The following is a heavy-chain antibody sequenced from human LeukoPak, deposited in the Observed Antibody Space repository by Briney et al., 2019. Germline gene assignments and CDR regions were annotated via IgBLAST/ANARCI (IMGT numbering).Heavy chain of an antibody. D-gene: IGHD3-16*02. CDR1: GGSFSGYY. V-gene: IGHV4-34*01. CDR3: ARSFYSQKYGRRSGGDY. J-gene: IGHJ4*02. CDR2: INHSGST. Sequence: PSETLSLTCAVYGGSFSGYYWSWIRQPPGKGLEWIGQINHSGSTNYNPSLKSRVTISVDTSKTQFSLKLSSVTAAQTAVYYCARSFYSQKYGRRSGGDYWGQGTLVTVSS.